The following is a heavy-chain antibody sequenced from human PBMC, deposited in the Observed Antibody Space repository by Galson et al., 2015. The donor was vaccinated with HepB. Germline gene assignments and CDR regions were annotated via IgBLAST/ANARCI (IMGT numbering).Heavy chain of an antibody. CDR3: ARTRRSSVTRNFFGIDV. J-gene: IGHJ6*02. D-gene: IGHD1-7*01. Sequence: LSLTCTVSGASITTHYWTWIRQTPGAALEYIGYMSYTGNTDYNPSLKRRVTISIDTSKTQFSLNLRSVTAADTAVYYCARTRRSSVTRNFFGIDVWGQGTTVTVS. CDR1: GASITTHY. V-gene: IGHV4-59*11. CDR2: MSYTGNT.